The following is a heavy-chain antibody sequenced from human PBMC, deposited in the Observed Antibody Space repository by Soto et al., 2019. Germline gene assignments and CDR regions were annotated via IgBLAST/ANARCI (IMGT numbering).Heavy chain of an antibody. J-gene: IGHJ2*01. CDR3: ARGNHRWLQLWYFDL. V-gene: IGHV1-69*12. CDR1: GGTFSNYP. Sequence: QVQLVQSGAEVKKRGSSMKVSCKASGGTFSNYPISWVRQAPGQGLEWMGGIIPIFGTVNYAQKFQGRVTITADESTSTAYMELSSLRSEDTAVYYCARGNHRWLQLWYFDLWGRGTLVTVSS. CDR2: IIPIFGTV. D-gene: IGHD5-12*01.